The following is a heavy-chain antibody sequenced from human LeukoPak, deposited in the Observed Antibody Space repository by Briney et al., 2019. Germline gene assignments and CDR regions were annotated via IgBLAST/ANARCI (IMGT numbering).Heavy chain of an antibody. J-gene: IGHJ5*01. CDR3: ARDCSSSWYNWFDS. D-gene: IGHD6-13*01. CDR1: GFTFSSYW. Sequence: GGSLRLSCAASGFTFSSYWMSWVRQAPGKGLEWVANIKQDGSEKYYVDSVKGRFTISRDNAKNSLYLQMNSLRAEDTAVYYCARDCSSSWYNWFDSWGQGTLVTVSS. V-gene: IGHV3-7*01. CDR2: IKQDGSEK.